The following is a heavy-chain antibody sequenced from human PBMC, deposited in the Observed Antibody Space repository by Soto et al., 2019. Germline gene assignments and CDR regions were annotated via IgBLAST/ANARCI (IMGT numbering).Heavy chain of an antibody. D-gene: IGHD2-15*01. CDR2: INAGNGNT. J-gene: IGHJ4*02. V-gene: IGHV1-3*01. CDR1: GYTFTSYA. CDR3: ARDVLYCSGGSCYGVYYFDY. Sequence: SSVKVSCKASGYTFTSYAMHWVRQAPGQRLEWMGWINAGNGNTKYSQKFQGRVTITRDTSASTAYMELSSLRSEDTAVYYCARDVLYCSGGSCYGVYYFDYWGQGTLVTAPQ.